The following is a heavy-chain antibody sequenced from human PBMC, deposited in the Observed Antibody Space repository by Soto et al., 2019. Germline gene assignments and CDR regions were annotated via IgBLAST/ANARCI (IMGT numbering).Heavy chain of an antibody. CDR1: GFTFSSYG. CDR2: IWYDGSNK. Sequence: PWGSLRLSCAASGFTFSSYGMHWVRQAPGKGLEWVAVIWYDGSNKYYADSVKGRFTISRDNSKNTLYLQMNSLRAEDTAVYYCATGELGYCSGTSCIDYWGQGTLVTVSS. V-gene: IGHV3-33*01. CDR3: ATGELGYCSGTSCIDY. J-gene: IGHJ4*02. D-gene: IGHD2-2*01.